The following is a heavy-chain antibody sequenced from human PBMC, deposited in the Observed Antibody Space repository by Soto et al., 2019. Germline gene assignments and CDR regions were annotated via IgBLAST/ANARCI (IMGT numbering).Heavy chain of an antibody. V-gene: IGHV1-69*13. CDR2: IIPIFGTA. CDR3: ARDLMNYDFWSGPQGLYYGMDV. Sequence: GASVKVSCKASGGTFSRYAISWVRQAPGQGLEWMGGIIPIFGTANYAQKFQGRVTITADESTSTAYMELSSLRSEDTAVYYCARDLMNYDFWSGPQGLYYGMDVWGQGTTVTVSS. CDR1: GGTFSRYA. J-gene: IGHJ6*02. D-gene: IGHD3-3*01.